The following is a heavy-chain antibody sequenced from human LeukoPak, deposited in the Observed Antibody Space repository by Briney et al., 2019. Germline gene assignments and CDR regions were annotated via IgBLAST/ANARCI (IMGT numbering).Heavy chain of an antibody. CDR3: ARQSILLAAGATFFDY. CDR2: IYYSGST. V-gene: IGHV4-39*01. Sequence: SETLSLTCTVSGGSISSSSYYWGWIRQPPGKGLEWIGSIYYSGSTYYNPSHKSRVTISVDTSKNQFSLKLSSVTAADTAVYYCARQSILLAAGATFFDYWGQGTLVTVSS. D-gene: IGHD4/OR15-4a*01. CDR1: GGSISSSSYY. J-gene: IGHJ4*02.